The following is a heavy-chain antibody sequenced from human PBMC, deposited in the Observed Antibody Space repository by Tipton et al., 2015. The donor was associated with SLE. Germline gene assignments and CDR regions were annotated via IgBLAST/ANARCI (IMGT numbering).Heavy chain of an antibody. CDR3: ARDTAAGSYYYYGMDV. V-gene: IGHV3-30-3*01. CDR1: GFTFSSYA. D-gene: IGHD6-13*01. J-gene: IGHJ6*02. Sequence: SLRLSCAASGFTFSSYAITWVRQAPGKGLEWVAVISYDGSNKYYADSVKGRFTISRDNSKNTLYLQMNSLRAEDTAVYYCARDTAAGSYYYYGMDVWGQGTTVTVSS. CDR2: ISYDGSNK.